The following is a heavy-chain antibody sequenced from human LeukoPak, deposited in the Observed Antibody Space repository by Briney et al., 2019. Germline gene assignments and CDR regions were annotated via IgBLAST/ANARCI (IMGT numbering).Heavy chain of an antibody. CDR3: WLANPERGYSYGGNFDY. D-gene: IGHD5-18*01. CDR2: IIPIFGTA. J-gene: IGHJ4*02. Sequence: ASVKVSCKASGGTFSSYAISWVRQAPGQGLEWMGGIIPIFGTANYAQKLQGRVTITTDESTSTAYMELSSLRSEDTAVYYCWLANPERGYSYGGNFDYWGQGTLVTVSS. V-gene: IGHV1-69*05. CDR1: GGTFSSYA.